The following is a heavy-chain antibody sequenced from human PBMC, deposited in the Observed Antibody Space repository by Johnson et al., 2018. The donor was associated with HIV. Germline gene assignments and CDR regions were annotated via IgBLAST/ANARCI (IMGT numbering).Heavy chain of an antibody. V-gene: IGHV3-30*04. CDR3: ARGRISMKVVDLRGGGFDI. D-gene: IGHD3-22*01. J-gene: IGHJ3*02. CDR2: ISFDGGTK. Sequence: QVQLVESGGGVVQPGRSMRLSCAASGLNFSDYSMHWVRQAPGKGLEWVAIISFDGGTKYYADSVKGRFTISRDNSNNTLYLQMNSLRVEDTAVYRCARGRISMKVVDLRGGGFDIWGQGTKVTVSS. CDR1: GLNFSDYS.